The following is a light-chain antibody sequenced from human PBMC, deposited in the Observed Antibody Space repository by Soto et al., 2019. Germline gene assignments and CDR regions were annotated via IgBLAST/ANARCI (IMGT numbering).Light chain of an antibody. V-gene: IGKV3-20*01. CDR2: GAS. CDR3: QQYGRSPPT. Sequence: IVLTQSPGTPSLAPGERATLSCRASQSVSSSYLAWYQQTPGQAPRLLIYGASSRATGIPDRFSGSGSGTDFTLTNSRLEPEDVAVYYCQQYGRSPPTFGGGTKVEIK. J-gene: IGKJ4*01. CDR1: QSVSSSY.